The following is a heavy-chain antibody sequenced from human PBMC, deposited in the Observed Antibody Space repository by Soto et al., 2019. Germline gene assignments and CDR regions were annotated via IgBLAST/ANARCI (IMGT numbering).Heavy chain of an antibody. CDR3: VNDRSGWGSFDM. V-gene: IGHV3-23*01. D-gene: IGHD3-16*01. Sequence: EVQVLESGGGLVQPGGSLRLSCSASGFTFNDINWVRQAPGKGLEWISRITGGGHTDYVDSVTGRFTISRDNSKNTGYLQMNSLRVDDTAVYYCVNDRSGWGSFDMWGQGTVVTVSS. CDR2: ITGGGHT. CDR1: GFTFND. J-gene: IGHJ3*02.